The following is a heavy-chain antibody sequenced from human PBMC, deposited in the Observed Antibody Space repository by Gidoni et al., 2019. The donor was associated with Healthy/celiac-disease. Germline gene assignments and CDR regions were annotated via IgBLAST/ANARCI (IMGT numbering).Heavy chain of an antibody. CDR2: IYLSGST. Sequence: QVQLQESGPGLVKPSETLYLTCTVSGGSVCRGSYYWSWIRQPPGQGLEWIGYIYLSGSTNYNPSLKSRVTISVETSKNQFSLKLSSVTAADTAMYYCARGVGRITIFVVVTYGMDVWGQGTTVTVSS. CDR3: ARGVGRITIFVVVTYGMDV. D-gene: IGHD3-3*01. J-gene: IGHJ6*02. CDR1: GGSVCRGSYY. V-gene: IGHV4-61*01.